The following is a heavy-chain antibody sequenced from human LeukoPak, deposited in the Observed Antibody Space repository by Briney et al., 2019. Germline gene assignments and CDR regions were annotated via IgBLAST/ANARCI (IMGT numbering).Heavy chain of an antibody. J-gene: IGHJ4*02. CDR2: IYYSGST. Sequence: PSETLSLTCTVSGGSISSYYWSWIRQPPGKGLEWIGYIYYSGSTYYNPSLKSRVTISVDTSKNQFSLKLSSVTAADTAVYYCARVSIAAFDYWGQGTLVTVSS. CDR3: ARVSIAAFDY. V-gene: IGHV4-59*08. D-gene: IGHD6-13*01. CDR1: GGSISSYY.